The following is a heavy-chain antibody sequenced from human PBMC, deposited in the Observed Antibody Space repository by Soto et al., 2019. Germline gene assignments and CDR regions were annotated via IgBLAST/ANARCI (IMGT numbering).Heavy chain of an antibody. CDR2: IYYSGST. CDR3: ARLDSSGYYYGYYFDY. CDR1: GGSISSGGYY. V-gene: IGHV4-31*03. Sequence: LSLTFTVSGGSISSGGYYLSWIRQHPGKGLEWIGYIYYSGSTYYNPSLKSRVTISVDTSKNQFSLKLSSVTAADTAVYYCARLDSSGYYYGYYFDYWGQGTLVTVSS. D-gene: IGHD3-22*01. J-gene: IGHJ4*02.